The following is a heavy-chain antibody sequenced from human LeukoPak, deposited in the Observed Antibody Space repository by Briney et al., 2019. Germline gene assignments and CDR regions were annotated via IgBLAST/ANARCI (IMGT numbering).Heavy chain of an antibody. CDR2: INFIGRT. V-gene: IGHV4-39*01. CDR1: GFSVSDPLSY. D-gene: IGHD3-9*01. Sequence: SETLSLTCTVSGFSVSDPLSYWGWVRQPPGKGLEWIAEINFIGRTSYDSSLNSRVTMSVDTSKNQFSLKMTPVSAADTAVYFCARLTKGRYFDYIFAFWGQGILVTVSS. J-gene: IGHJ4*02. CDR3: ARLTKGRYFDYIFAF.